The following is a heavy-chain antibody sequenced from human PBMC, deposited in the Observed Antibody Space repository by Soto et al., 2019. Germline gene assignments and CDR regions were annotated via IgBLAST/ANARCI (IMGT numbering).Heavy chain of an antibody. Sequence: QVKMVQSGPELTKPGSSVRISCRSGGDTFSSYTVSWVRQTPGQRLEWMGRIIPVLGVTNYSRKFKGRMSITAEQSKTAAHMGLSSLKSEQTSRYYCARRRYCGVDFYPQNSYGVYVWGQGTSVIVSS. CDR3: ARRRYCGVDFYPQNSYGVYV. CDR1: GDTFSSYT. J-gene: IGHJ6*02. D-gene: IGHD2-21*01. V-gene: IGHV1-69*02. CDR2: IIPVLGVT.